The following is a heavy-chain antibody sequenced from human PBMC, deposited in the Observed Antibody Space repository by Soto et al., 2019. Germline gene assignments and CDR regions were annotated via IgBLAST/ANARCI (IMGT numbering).Heavy chain of an antibody. CDR1: GGSISSGDYY. CDR3: ARASPVVTDV. D-gene: IGHD5-18*01. CDR2: IYYSGST. V-gene: IGHV4-30-4*01. Sequence: QVQLQESGPGLVKPSQTLSLTCTVSGGSISSGDYYWSWIRQPPGKGLEWIGYIYYSGSTYYNPSLASRLTISVETAKNQRSLKLSSETAADTAVYYCARASPVVTDVWGQGTTVTVSS. J-gene: IGHJ6*02.